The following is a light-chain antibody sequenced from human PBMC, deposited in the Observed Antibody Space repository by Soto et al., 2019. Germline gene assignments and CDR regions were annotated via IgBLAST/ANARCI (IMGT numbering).Light chain of an antibody. CDR2: DVS. J-gene: IGLJ1*01. CDR1: TSDVGGYNY. Sequence: QSVLNQPASVTGSPVQSITISCPGTTSDVGGYNYVSWYQHYPGKAPKLMIYDVSSRPSGVSDRFSGSKSGNTASLTISGLQAEDEADYYCSSFRSRSTYVFGTGT. V-gene: IGLV2-14*03. CDR3: SSFRSRSTYV.